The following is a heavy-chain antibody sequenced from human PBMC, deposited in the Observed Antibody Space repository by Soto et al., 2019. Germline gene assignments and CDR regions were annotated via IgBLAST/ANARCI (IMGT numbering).Heavy chain of an antibody. J-gene: IGHJ4*02. CDR1: GFTFSSYS. V-gene: IGHV3-21*01. Sequence: EVQLLESGGGLVKPGGSLRLSCAASGFTFSSYSMNWVREAPGKGLEWVSSISSSSSFIYYADSVKGRFTISRDNAKNSLYLQMNSLRAEDTAMFYCARSYDILTGYSGFDYWGQRTLVTVSS. CDR2: ISSSSSFI. CDR3: ARSYDILTGYSGFDY. D-gene: IGHD3-9*01.